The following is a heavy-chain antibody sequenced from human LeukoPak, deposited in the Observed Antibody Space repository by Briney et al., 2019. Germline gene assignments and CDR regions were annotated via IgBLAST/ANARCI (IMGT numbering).Heavy chain of an antibody. CDR2: IIPIFGTA. D-gene: IGHD4-17*01. V-gene: IGHV1-69*13. CDR3: ARVRDYGDYYFQH. Sequence: SVTVSCTTSGYTFTSYAISWVRQAPGQGLEWMGGIIPIFGTANSAQKFQGRVTITADESTSTAYMELSSLRSEDTAVYYCARVRDYGDYYFQHWGQGTLVTVSS. CDR1: GYTFTSYA. J-gene: IGHJ1*01.